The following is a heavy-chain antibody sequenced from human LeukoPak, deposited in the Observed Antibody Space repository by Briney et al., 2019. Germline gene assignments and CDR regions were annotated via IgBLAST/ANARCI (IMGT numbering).Heavy chain of an antibody. V-gene: IGHV4-59*01. Sequence: SETLSLTCTVSGGSISSYYWSWIRQPPGKGLEWIGYIYYSGSTNYNPSLKSRVTISLDTSKNQFSLKLSSVTAADTAVYYCARDRGLTTSGGVGFDYWGQGTLVTVSS. CDR3: ARDRGLTTSGGVGFDY. D-gene: IGHD4/OR15-4a*01. J-gene: IGHJ4*02. CDR2: IYYSGST. CDR1: GGSISSYY.